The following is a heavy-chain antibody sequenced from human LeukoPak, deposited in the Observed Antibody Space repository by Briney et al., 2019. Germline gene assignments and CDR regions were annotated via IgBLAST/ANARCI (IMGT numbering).Heavy chain of an antibody. CDR1: GFSFSTYG. CDR2: IRFDGGKK. Sequence: QPGGSLRLSCAASGFSFSTYGFHWVRQAPGKGLEWVTFIRFDGGKKNYADSVKGRFTISRDNAENSLYLQMNSLRAEDTAVYYCARLRNDYGDYVLDYWGQGTLVTVSS. J-gene: IGHJ4*02. CDR3: ARLRNDYGDYVLDY. D-gene: IGHD4-17*01. V-gene: IGHV3-30*02.